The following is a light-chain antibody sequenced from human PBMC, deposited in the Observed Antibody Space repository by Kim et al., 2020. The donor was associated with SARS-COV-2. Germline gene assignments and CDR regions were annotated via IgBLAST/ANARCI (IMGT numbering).Light chain of an antibody. J-gene: IGKJ1*01. Sequence: ASVGDRMTISCRASEGISTSLHWYKHNPGNAPKLVIYAASTLPSGVPSRFSATGSGTDFTLTITSLRPEDFATYYCQQSYNGPVTFGQGTKVDIK. CDR3: QQSYNGPVT. V-gene: IGKV1-39*01. CDR2: AAS. CDR1: EGISTS.